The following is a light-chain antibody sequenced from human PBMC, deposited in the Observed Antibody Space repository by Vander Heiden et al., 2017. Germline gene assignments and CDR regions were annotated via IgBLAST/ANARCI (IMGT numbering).Light chain of an antibody. CDR2: GAS. J-gene: IGKJ3*01. V-gene: IGKV3-20*01. Sequence: EIVLTQSPGTLSLSPGERATLSCRASQSVSSSYLAWYQQKPGQAPRLLIYGASSRATGIPDRFSGSGSGTDFTRTISRLEPEDFAVYYCQQYGSSLFTFGSGTKVDIK. CDR1: QSVSSSY. CDR3: QQYGSSLFT.